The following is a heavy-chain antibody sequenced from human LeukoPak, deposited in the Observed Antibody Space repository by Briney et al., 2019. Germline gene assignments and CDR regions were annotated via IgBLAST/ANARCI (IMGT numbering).Heavy chain of an antibody. CDR2: MYHTGNT. V-gene: IGHV4-59*11. CDR1: GDSFSRHY. D-gene: IGHD1-14*01. J-gene: IGHJ4*02. Sequence: SETLSLTCTVSGDSFSRHYWSWIRQPPGKGLEWIGCMYHTGNTNYSPSLKTRVTISVDTSKNQFSLKLNSVTAADTAVYYCARVRAYNEFDYWGQETLVTVSS. CDR3: ARVRAYNEFDY.